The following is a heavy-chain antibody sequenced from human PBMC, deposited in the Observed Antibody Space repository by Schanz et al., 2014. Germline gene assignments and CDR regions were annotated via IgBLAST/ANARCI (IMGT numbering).Heavy chain of an antibody. CDR2: ISYDGSKK. J-gene: IGHJ4*02. V-gene: IGHV3-30*03. CDR3: AREGFGEVSYFDY. Sequence: VQLLESGGGVVQPGRSLRLSCAASGFMFSSYGMHWVRQAPGKGLEWVGVISYDGSKKSYADSVKGRFTISRDNSKNTLYLQMNSARPEDTAVYYCAREGFGEVSYFDYWGQGTLVTVSS. CDR1: GFMFSSYG. D-gene: IGHD3-10*01.